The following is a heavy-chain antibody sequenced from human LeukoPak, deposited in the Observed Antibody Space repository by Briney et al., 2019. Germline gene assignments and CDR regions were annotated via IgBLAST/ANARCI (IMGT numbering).Heavy chain of an antibody. V-gene: IGHV1-46*01. CDR2: INPSGGST. CDR1: GYTLTSYY. CDR3: ARAEEMATITDY. J-gene: IGHJ4*02. Sequence: GASVKVSCKASGYTLTSYYMHWVRQAPGQGLEWMGIINPSGGSTSYAQKFQSRVTMTRDTSTSTVYMELSSLRSEDTAVYYCARAEEMATITDYWGQGTLVTVSS. D-gene: IGHD5-24*01.